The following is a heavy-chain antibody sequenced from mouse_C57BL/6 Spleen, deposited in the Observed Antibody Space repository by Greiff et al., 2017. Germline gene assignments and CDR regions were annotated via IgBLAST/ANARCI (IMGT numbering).Heavy chain of an antibody. CDR1: GFTFSSYA. V-gene: IGHV5-4*01. Sequence: EVQLVESGGGLVKPGGSLKLSCAASGFTFSSYAMSWVRQTPEKRLEWVATISDGGSYTYYPDNVKGRFTISRDNAKNNLYLQMSHLKSEDTAMYYCARGEGYYAMDYWGQGTSVTVSS. J-gene: IGHJ4*01. CDR3: ARGEGYYAMDY. CDR2: ISDGGSYT.